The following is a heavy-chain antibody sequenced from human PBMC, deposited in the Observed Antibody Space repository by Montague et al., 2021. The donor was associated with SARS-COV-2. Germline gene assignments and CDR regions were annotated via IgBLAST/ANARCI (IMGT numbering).Heavy chain of an antibody. V-gene: IGHV4-59*01. Sequence: SETLSLTCAVYGGAFSPYYWAWIRQSPGKGLEWIGYIYYSGSTNYNPSLKSRVTISVDTSKNQFSLKLSSVTAADTAVYYCARVGFGYCSGGSCYRAFDYWGQRTLVTVSS. CDR3: ARVGFGYCSGGSCYRAFDY. J-gene: IGHJ4*02. D-gene: IGHD2-15*01. CDR2: IYYSGST. CDR1: GGAFSPYY.